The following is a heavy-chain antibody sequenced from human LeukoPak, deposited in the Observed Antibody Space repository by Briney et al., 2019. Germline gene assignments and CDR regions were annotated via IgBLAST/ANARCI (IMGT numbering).Heavy chain of an antibody. CDR1: GGSVTDYY. D-gene: IGHD7-27*01. V-gene: IGHV4-59*02. J-gene: IGHJ4*02. CDR2: IYYTGT. CDR3: ASRKLGNDY. Sequence: PSETLSLTCTVSGGSVTDYYWSWIRQSPGKGLEWIGYIYYTGTSYNPSLKSRVTISADMSKNQFSLKLISVTAADTAVYYCASRKLGNDYWGQGTLVTVSS.